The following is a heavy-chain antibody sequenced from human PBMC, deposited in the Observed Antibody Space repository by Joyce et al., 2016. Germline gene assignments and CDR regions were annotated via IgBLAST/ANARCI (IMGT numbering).Heavy chain of an antibody. D-gene: IGHD2-2*01. Sequence: QVQLQESGPGLVKPSQTLSLTCTVSGGSISSDDYYWSWIRQHPGKGLEWIGYIYYSGRTYYNPSLKSRVTISVDMSRNQFSLKLRSVTAADTAVYYCASRYCSSTSCHAYYWGQGTLATVSS. CDR3: ASRYCSSTSCHAYY. CDR2: IYYSGRT. CDR1: GGSISSDDYY. J-gene: IGHJ4*02. V-gene: IGHV4-31*03.